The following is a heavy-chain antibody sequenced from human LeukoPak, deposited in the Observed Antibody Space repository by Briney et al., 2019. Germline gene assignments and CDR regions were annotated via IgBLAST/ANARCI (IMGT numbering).Heavy chain of an antibody. V-gene: IGHV4-39*01. CDR1: GGSISSSSYY. CDR2: IYYSGST. CDR3: AITPIGYSSFLTNYYYYGMDV. Sequence: PSETLSLTCTVSGGSISSSSYYWGWIRQPPGKGLEWIGSIYYSGSTYYNPSLKSRVTISVDTSKNQFSLKLSSVTAADTAVYYCAITPIGYSSFLTNYYYYGMDVWGQGTTVTVSS. D-gene: IGHD6-13*01. J-gene: IGHJ6*02.